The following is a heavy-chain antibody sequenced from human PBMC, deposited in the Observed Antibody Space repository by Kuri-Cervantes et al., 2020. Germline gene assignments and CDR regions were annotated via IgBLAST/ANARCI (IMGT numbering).Heavy chain of an antibody. CDR2: VSGPGTST. D-gene: IGHD1-26*01. Sequence: GESLKISCAASGFTFSSYSMSWVRQAPGKGLEWVSAVSGPGTSTFYTDSVKGRFTISRDNSKNTLYLQMNSLRAEDTAVYYCAKGSSTSRPYYFDHWGQGTLVTDSS. V-gene: IGHV3-23*01. J-gene: IGHJ4*02. CDR3: AKGSSTSRPYYFDH. CDR1: GFTFSSYS.